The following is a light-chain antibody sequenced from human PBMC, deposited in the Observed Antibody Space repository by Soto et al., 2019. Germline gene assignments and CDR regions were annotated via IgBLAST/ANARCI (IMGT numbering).Light chain of an antibody. CDR3: QQRSNWPIT. CDR1: QSVSSY. CDR2: DTS. Sequence: EIVLTQSPATLSLSPGERATLSCRASQSVSSYLAWYQQKPGQAPRLLIYDTSNRATGIPARFSGSGSGTDFTLTISSLDPEDFAVYYWQQRSNWPITFGQGTRLEIK. V-gene: IGKV3-11*01. J-gene: IGKJ5*01.